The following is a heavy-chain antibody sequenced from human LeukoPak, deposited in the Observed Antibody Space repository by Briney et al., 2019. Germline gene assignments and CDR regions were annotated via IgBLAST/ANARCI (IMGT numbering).Heavy chain of an antibody. J-gene: IGHJ4*02. CDR2: ISVYNGDT. Sequence: ASVKVSCKASGYTFPIYGITWVRQAPGQGLELMGSISVYNGDTNYAQKLQGRVTMTTDTSTSTAYMELRSLRSDDTAVYYCARGGYYYDSSRYPLDYWGQGTLVTVSS. CDR3: ARGGYYYDSSRYPLDY. V-gene: IGHV1-18*01. CDR1: GYTFPIYG. D-gene: IGHD3-22*01.